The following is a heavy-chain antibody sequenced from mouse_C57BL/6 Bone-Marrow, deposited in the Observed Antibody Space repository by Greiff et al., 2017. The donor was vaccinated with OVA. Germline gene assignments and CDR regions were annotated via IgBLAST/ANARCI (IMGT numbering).Heavy chain of an antibody. J-gene: IGHJ2*01. Sequence: DVHLVESGGGLVQPGESLKLSCESNEYEFPSHDMSWVRKTPEKRLELVAAINSDGGSTYYPDTMKRRFIISRDNTKKTLYLQMSSLRSEDTALYYCATIYYGYFDYWGQGTTLTVSS. CDR2: INSDGGST. D-gene: IGHD2-1*01. CDR3: ATIYYGYFDY. CDR1: EYEFPSHD. V-gene: IGHV5-2*01.